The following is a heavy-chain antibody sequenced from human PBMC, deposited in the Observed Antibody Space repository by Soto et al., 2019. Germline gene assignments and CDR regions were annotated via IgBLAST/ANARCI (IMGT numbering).Heavy chain of an antibody. CDR2: IYYSGST. V-gene: IGHV4-31*03. CDR1: GGSISSGGYY. D-gene: IGHD2-15*01. CDR3: ARDQAASLDYYYGMDV. Sequence: SETLSLTCNVSGGSISSGGYYWSWIRQHPGKGLEWIGYIYYSGSTYYNPSLKSRVTISVDTSKNQFSLKLSSVTAADTAVYYCARDQAASLDYYYGMDVWGQGTTVTVSS. J-gene: IGHJ6*02.